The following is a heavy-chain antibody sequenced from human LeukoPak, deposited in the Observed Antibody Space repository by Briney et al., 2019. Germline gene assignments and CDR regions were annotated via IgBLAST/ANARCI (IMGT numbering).Heavy chain of an antibody. CDR2: INHSGST. Sequence: SETLSLTCAVYGGSFSGYYWSWIRQPPGKGLEWIGEINHSGSTNYNPSLKSRVTISVDTSKNQFSLKLSSVTAADTAVCYCARGLRYCSSASCLAWFDPWGQGTLVTVSS. CDR3: ARGLRYCSSASCLAWFDP. D-gene: IGHD2-2*01. V-gene: IGHV4-34*01. J-gene: IGHJ5*02. CDR1: GGSFSGYY.